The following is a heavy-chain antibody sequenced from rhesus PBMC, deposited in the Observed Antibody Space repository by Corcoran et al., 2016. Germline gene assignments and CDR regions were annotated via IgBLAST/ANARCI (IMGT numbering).Heavy chain of an antibody. J-gene: IGHJ6*01. CDR2: IYPYNGNK. CDR3: TRSIAAAGPLDS. Sequence: QMQLVQSGAEIKQPGASVKLSCKASGYTFTSYYMHWVRQAPGQGLEWIGLIYPYNGNKGYAQNITGRVTITPDTSTSKGYMERSTRRSEDTAVYYCTRSIAAAGPLDSWGQGVVVTVSS. D-gene: IGHD6-31*01. CDR1: GYTFTSYY. V-gene: IGHV1-180*01.